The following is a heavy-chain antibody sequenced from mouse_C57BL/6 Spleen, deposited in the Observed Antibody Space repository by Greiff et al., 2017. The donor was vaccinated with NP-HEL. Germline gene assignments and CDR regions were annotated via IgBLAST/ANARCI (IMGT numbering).Heavy chain of an antibody. Sequence: EVQLQQSGPELVKPGASVKISCKASGYTFTDYYMNWVKQSHGKSLEWIGDINPNNGGTSYNQKFKGKATLTVDKSSSTAYMELRSLTSEDSAVYYCARFDYDGYLYYFDYWGQGTTLTVSS. J-gene: IGHJ2*01. D-gene: IGHD2-3*01. CDR1: GYTFTDYY. CDR2: INPNNGGT. V-gene: IGHV1-26*01. CDR3: ARFDYDGYLYYFDY.